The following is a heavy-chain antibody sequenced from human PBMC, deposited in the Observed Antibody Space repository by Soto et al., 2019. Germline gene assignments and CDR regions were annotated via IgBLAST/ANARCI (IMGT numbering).Heavy chain of an antibody. V-gene: IGHV1-46*01. CDR1: GYTFTSYY. D-gene: IGHD5-18*01. CDR2: FNPTGDTA. CDR3: ARVGRIVDTGIGYYYYHAMDV. J-gene: IGHJ6*02. Sequence: QVQLVQSGAEVKKPGASVKASCKASGYTFTSYYIHWVRQAPGQGLEWMGIFNPTGDTASYAQKLQGRVTMTMDTSTVTAYMELGSLRSEDTAVYYCARVGRIVDTGIGYYYYHAMDVWGQGTTVTVS.